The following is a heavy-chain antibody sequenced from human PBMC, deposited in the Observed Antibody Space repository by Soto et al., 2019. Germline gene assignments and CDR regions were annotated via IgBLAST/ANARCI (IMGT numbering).Heavy chain of an antibody. CDR1: GGSISSSSYY. Sequence: SETLSLTCTVSGGSISSSSYYWGWIRQPTGKGLEWIGSMYYSGSTYYNPSLKGRVTISVDTSKNQFSLKLSSVTAADTAVYYCARHSYDFWSGSSIYGMDVWGQGTTVTVSS. CDR2: MYYSGST. CDR3: ARHSYDFWSGSSIYGMDV. J-gene: IGHJ6*02. V-gene: IGHV4-39*01. D-gene: IGHD3-3*01.